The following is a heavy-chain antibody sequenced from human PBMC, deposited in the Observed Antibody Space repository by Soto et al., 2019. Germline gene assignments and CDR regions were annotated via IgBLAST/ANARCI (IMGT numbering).Heavy chain of an antibody. V-gene: IGHV4-34*01. CDR1: GGSFSGYY. CDR2: INHSGST. J-gene: IGHJ4*02. Sequence: QVQLQQWGAGLLKPSETLSLTCAVYGGSFSGYYWSWIRQPPGKGLEWIGEINHSGSTNYNPSLKSRVTMSVDTSKNQFSLKLSSVPAADTAVYYCARGLRYSSGWYLVYFDYWGQETLVTVSS. CDR3: ARGLRYSSGWYLVYFDY. D-gene: IGHD6-19*01.